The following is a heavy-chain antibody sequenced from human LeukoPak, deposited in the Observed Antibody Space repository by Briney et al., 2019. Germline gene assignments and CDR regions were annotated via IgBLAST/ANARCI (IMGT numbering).Heavy chain of an antibody. CDR3: AKSPSRPQRWLQRFDP. CDR1: GFIFSNYA. CDR2: ISYDGSNK. D-gene: IGHD5-24*01. V-gene: IGHV3-30-3*02. J-gene: IGHJ5*02. Sequence: PGGSLRLSCAASGFIFSNYALHWVRQAPGKGLEWVAVISYDGSNKYYADSVKGRFTISRDNSKNALYLQMNSLRAEDTAVYYCAKSPSRPQRWLQRFDPWGQGTLVTVSS.